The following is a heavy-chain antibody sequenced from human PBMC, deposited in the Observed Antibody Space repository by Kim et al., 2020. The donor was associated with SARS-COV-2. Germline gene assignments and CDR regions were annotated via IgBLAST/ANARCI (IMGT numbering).Heavy chain of an antibody. CDR3: ARSPMIVVDIPIYYFDY. Sequence: VKGRFTISRDNSKNTLYLQMNSLRAEDTAVYYCARSPMIVVDIPIYYFDYWGQGTLVTVSS. V-gene: IGHV3-30*07. J-gene: IGHJ4*02. D-gene: IGHD3-22*01.